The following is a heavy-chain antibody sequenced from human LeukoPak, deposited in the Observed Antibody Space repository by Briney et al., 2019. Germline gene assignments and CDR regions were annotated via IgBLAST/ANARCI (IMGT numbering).Heavy chain of an antibody. CDR2: ISNDGGST. Sequence: GGSLRLSCSASGFTFSSYAMHWVRQAPGEGLKYVSAISNDGGSTYYADSMKDRFTISRDNSKNTLYLQMSSLRAEDTAVYYCVKDLSGNFYFDYWGQGTLVTVSS. CDR3: VKDLSGNFYFDY. J-gene: IGHJ4*02. V-gene: IGHV3-64D*09. D-gene: IGHD1-1*01. CDR1: GFTFSSYA.